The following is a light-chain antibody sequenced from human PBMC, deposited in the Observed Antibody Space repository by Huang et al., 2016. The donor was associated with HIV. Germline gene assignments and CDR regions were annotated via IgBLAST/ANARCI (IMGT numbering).Light chain of an antibody. Sequence: EIVLTQSPTTLYLSPGERATLSCRASQSVNRYLAWYQQKPGQAPRHLIYDASYRATGSPARFSGSGSGTDFTLTISSLEPEDFSVYYCQQRSNWPPITFGQGTRLEIK. V-gene: IGKV3-11*01. CDR2: DAS. CDR1: QSVNRY. J-gene: IGKJ5*01. CDR3: QQRSNWPPIT.